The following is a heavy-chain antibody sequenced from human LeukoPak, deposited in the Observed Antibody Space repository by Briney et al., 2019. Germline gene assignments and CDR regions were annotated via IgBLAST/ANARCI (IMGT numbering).Heavy chain of an antibody. J-gene: IGHJ4*02. D-gene: IGHD3-22*01. CDR3: ARHGDYDSSGYYYIRVYYFDY. CDR1: GGSISSSSYY. V-gene: IGHV4-39*01. CDR2: IYYSGST. Sequence: SETLSLTCTVSGGSISSSSYYWSWIRQPPGKGLEWIGSIYYSGSTYYNPSLKSRVTISVDTSKNQFSLKLSSVTAADTAVYYCARHGDYDSSGYYYIRVYYFDYWGQGTLVTVSS.